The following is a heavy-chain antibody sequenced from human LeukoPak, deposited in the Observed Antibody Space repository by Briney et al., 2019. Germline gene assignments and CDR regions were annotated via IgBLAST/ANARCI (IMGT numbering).Heavy chain of an antibody. D-gene: IGHD6-19*01. Sequence: GGSLRLSCAASGFTFSDYYMSWIRQAPGKGLEWVSYISSSGSTIYYADSVRGRFTISRDNAKNSLYLQMNSLRAEDTAAYYCARDGYSSGWEENWFDPWGQGTLVTVSS. CDR2: ISSSGSTI. V-gene: IGHV3-11*01. CDR3: ARDGYSSGWEENWFDP. CDR1: GFTFSDYY. J-gene: IGHJ5*02.